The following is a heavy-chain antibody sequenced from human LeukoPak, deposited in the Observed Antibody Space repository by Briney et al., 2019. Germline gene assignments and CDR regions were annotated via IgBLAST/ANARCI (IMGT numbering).Heavy chain of an antibody. CDR2: ISGSGGST. CDR3: AEVWYYYDTRAFDY. CDR1: GFTFSSYA. Sequence: GSLRLSCAASGFTFSSYAMSWVRQAPGKGLEWVSAISGSGGSTYYADSVKGRFTISRDNSKNTLYLQMNSLRAEDTAVYYCAEVWYYYDTRAFDYWGQGTLVTVSS. J-gene: IGHJ4*02. V-gene: IGHV3-23*01. D-gene: IGHD3-22*01.